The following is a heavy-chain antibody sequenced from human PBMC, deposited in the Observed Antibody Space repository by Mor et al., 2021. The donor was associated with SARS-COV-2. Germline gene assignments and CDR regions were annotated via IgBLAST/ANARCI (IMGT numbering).Heavy chain of an antibody. CDR3: ARSDGVVAHYDY. Sequence: YADSVKGRASLSRDNAKNSLYLQMNSLRAEDTAVYYCARSDGVVAHYDYWGQGTLVTVSS. J-gene: IGHJ4*02. V-gene: IGHV3-21*01. D-gene: IGHD5-12*01.